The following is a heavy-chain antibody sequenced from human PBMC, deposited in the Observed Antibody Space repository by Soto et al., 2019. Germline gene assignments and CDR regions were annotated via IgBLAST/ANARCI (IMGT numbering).Heavy chain of an antibody. CDR1: GYTFSGYY. Sequence: ASVKVSCKASGYTFSGYYMHWVRQAPGQGLEWMGWINPNSGGRNYAQKFEGRVTMTRATSTSTVFLELRSLRSDDTAIYYCARDRLRGYDSSGFYSWGQGTMVTVSS. CDR2: INPNSGGR. D-gene: IGHD3-22*01. CDR3: ARDRLRGYDSSGFYS. J-gene: IGHJ4*02. V-gene: IGHV1-2*02.